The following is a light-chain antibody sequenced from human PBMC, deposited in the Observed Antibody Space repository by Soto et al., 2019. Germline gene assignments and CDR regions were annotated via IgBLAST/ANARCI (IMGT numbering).Light chain of an antibody. Sequence: QSVLTQPPSASGTPGQRVTISCSGSSCNIGTNYVSWYQQFPGTAPKLLIYRNDQRPSGVPDRFSGSKSGTSASLAISGLRSEDEADYYCAAWYESLSSRVFGGGTKLTVL. CDR1: SCNIGTNY. CDR3: AAWYESLSSRV. J-gene: IGLJ2*01. V-gene: IGLV1-47*01. CDR2: RND.